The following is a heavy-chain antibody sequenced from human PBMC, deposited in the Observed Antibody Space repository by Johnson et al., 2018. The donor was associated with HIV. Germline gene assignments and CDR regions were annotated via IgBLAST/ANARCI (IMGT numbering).Heavy chain of an antibody. CDR1: GFTFDDYG. J-gene: IGHJ3*02. CDR3: AKRHGPIVGATHDAFDI. V-gene: IGHV3-20*04. CDR2: INWNGGST. Sequence: VHLVESVGGVVRPGGSLRLSCAASGFTFDDYGVRWVRQAPGKGLEWVSGINWNGGSTGYADSVKGRFTISRDNSKNTLYLQMNSLRTEYTAVYYWAKRHGPIVGATHDAFDIWGQGTMVTVSS. D-gene: IGHD1-26*01.